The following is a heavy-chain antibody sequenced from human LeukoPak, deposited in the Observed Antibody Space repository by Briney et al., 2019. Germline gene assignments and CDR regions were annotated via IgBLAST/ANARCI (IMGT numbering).Heavy chain of an antibody. J-gene: IGHJ4*02. CDR2: IKSDGSVT. Sequence: GGSLRLSCAASGFSFSTYWMHWVRQVPGKGLVWVSRIKSDGSVTDYADSVKGRFTISRDNSKKTLYLQLNSLRAEDTAVYYCANYSCTSSSCYRYFDCWGQGTLVTVSS. CDR3: ANYSCTSSSCYRYFDC. V-gene: IGHV3-74*01. D-gene: IGHD2-2*01. CDR1: GFSFSTYW.